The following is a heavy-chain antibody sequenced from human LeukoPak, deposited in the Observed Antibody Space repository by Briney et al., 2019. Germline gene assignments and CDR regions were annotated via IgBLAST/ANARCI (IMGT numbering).Heavy chain of an antibody. CDR2: IDPSDSYT. V-gene: IGHV5-10-1*01. CDR3: ARLSFSNLFDP. J-gene: IGHJ5*02. CDR1: GYSFTRNW. Sequence: GGSLKISCKGSGYSFTRNWIAWARQMPGKGLEWMGRIDPSDSYTDYSPSFQGHVIMSADKSISTAYLQWSSLEASDTATYYCARLSFSNLFDPWGQGTLVTVSS.